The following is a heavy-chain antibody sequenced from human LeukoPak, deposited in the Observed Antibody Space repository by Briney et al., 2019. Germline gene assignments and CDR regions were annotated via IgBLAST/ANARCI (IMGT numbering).Heavy chain of an antibody. CDR2: ISAYNGNT. CDR3: ARERYSYGGPNWFDP. J-gene: IGHJ5*02. CDR1: GYTFTSYG. D-gene: IGHD5-18*01. V-gene: IGHV1-18*01. Sequence: GASVKVSCKASGYTFTSYGISWVRQAPGQGLEWMGWISAYNGNTNYAQKLQGRVTMTTDTSTSTAYMELRSLRSDDTAVYYCARERYSYGGPNWFDPWGQGTLVTVSS.